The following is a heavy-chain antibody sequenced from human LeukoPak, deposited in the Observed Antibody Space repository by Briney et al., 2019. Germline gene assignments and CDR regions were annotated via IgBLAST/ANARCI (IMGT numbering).Heavy chain of an antibody. CDR3: ASLGFGEFDPNWFDP. CDR1: GYTLTELS. Sequence: ASVKVSCKVSGYTLTELSMHWVRQAPGKGLEWMGGFDPEDGETIYAQKFQGRVTMTRNTSISTAYMELSSLRSEDTAVYYCASLGFGEFDPNWFDPWGQGTLVTVSS. CDR2: FDPEDGET. J-gene: IGHJ5*02. D-gene: IGHD3-10*01. V-gene: IGHV1-24*01.